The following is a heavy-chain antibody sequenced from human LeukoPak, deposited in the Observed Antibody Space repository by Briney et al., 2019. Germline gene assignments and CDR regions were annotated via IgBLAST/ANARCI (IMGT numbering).Heavy chain of an antibody. CDR3: ARDGAVSTIFGVVNYYYGMDV. CDR2: INHSGST. D-gene: IGHD3-3*01. J-gene: IGHJ6*02. Sequence: SETLSLTCAVYGGSFSGYYWSWIRQPPGKGLEWIGEINHSGSTNYNPSLKSRVTISVDTSKNQFSLKLSSVTAADTAVYYCARDGAVSTIFGVVNYYYGMDVWGQGTTVTVSS. V-gene: IGHV4-34*01. CDR1: GGSFSGYY.